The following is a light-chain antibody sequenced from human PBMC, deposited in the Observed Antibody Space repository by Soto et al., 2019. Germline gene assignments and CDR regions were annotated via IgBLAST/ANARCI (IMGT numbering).Light chain of an antibody. CDR2: DAS. J-gene: IGKJ5*01. CDR3: QQRSNWPPIT. Sequence: EVVMTQSPASLSASPGERVTLSCRASQNIRSSLAWYQQRPGQAPRLLIYDASTRATGIPARFSGSGFGTDFTLTISSLEPEDAAVYYCQQRSNWPPITVGQGTRLEIK. V-gene: IGKV3-11*01. CDR1: QNIRSS.